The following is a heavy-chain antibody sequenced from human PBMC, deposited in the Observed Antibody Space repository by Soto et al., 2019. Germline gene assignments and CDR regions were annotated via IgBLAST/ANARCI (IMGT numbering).Heavy chain of an antibody. D-gene: IGHD4-17*01. CDR3: ARGVTTVTRPPYYFDY. CDR1: GGTFSSYP. V-gene: IGHV1-69*01. J-gene: IGHJ4*02. CDR2: IIPIFGTA. Sequence: QVQLVQSGAEVKKPGSSVKVSCKASGGTFSSYPISWVRQAPGQGLEWMGGIIPIFGTANYAQKFHGRVTITADESTSTAYMELSSLRSEDTAVYYCARGVTTVTRPPYYFDYWGQGTLVTVSS.